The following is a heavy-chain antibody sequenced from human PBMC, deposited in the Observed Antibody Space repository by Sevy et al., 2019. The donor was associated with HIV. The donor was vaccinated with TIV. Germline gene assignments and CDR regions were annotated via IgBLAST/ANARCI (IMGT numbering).Heavy chain of an antibody. CDR3: ARDGRGISAFDI. Sequence: GGSLRLSCAASEFTFSSHAVSWVRQAPGKGLEWVSAISGNGENTHYADSVRGRFTISRDNFKNTLYLHMSTLRAEDTALYYCARDGRGISAFDIWGQGTMVTASS. CDR2: ISGNGENT. CDR1: EFTFSSHA. V-gene: IGHV3-23*01. D-gene: IGHD3-3*02. J-gene: IGHJ3*02.